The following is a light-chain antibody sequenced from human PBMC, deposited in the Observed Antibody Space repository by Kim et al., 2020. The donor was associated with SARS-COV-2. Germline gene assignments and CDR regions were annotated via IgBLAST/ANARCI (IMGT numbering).Light chain of an antibody. CDR1: QSISSW. J-gene: IGKJ2*01. CDR3: QQYNSYMYT. Sequence: DIQMTQSPSTLSASVGDRVTITCRASQSISSWLAWYQQKPGKAPTLLIYKASSLESGVDTRFSGSGSGTEFTLTISSLQHDDFATYYCQQYNSYMYTFGQGTKLEI. CDR2: KAS. V-gene: IGKV1-5*03.